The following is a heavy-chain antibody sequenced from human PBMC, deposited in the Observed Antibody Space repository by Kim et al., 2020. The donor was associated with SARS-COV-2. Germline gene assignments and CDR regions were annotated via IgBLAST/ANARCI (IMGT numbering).Heavy chain of an antibody. D-gene: IGHD6-13*01. Sequence: SVKVSCKASGGTFSSYAISWVRQAPGQGLEWMGGIIPIFGTANYAQKFQGRVTITADKSTSTAYMELSSLRSEDTAVYYCASTIGIAAAGDVRYYYYGMDVWGQGTTVTVSS. CDR2: IIPIFGTA. CDR1: GGTFSSYA. J-gene: IGHJ6*02. CDR3: ASTIGIAAAGDVRYYYYGMDV. V-gene: IGHV1-69*06.